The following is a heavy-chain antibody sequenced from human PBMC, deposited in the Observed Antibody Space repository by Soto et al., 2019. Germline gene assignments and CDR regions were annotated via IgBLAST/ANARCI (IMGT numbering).Heavy chain of an antibody. J-gene: IGHJ4*02. D-gene: IGHD6-13*01. V-gene: IGHV1-3*01. CDR3: ARAIHSSSWFDY. Sequence: QVQLVQSGAEVKKPGASVKVSCKASGYTFTSYAMHWVRQAPGQRLEWMGWINAGNGNTKYSQKFQGRATITRDTYASTAYMELSSLRSEDTAVYYCARAIHSSSWFDYWGQGTLVTVSS. CDR2: INAGNGNT. CDR1: GYTFTSYA.